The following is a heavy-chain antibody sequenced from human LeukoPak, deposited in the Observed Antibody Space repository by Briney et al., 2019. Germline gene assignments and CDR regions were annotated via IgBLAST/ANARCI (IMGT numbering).Heavy chain of an antibody. CDR2: IYYSGST. V-gene: IGHV4-59*01. Sequence: SETLSLTCTVSGGSISSYYWSWIRQPPGKGLEWIGYIYYSGSTNYNPSLKSRVTISVDTSKNQFSLKLSSVTAADTAVYYCARAYSSGWSKSSYYFDYWGQGTLVTVSS. CDR3: ARAYSSGWSKSSYYFDY. CDR1: GGSISSYY. D-gene: IGHD6-19*01. J-gene: IGHJ4*02.